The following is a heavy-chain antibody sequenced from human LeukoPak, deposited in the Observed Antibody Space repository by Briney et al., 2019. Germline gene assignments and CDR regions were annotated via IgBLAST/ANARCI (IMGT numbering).Heavy chain of an antibody. V-gene: IGHV1-8*03. D-gene: IGHD2-21*01. Sequence: ASVKVSCKASGYTFTSYDINWVRQATGQGLEWMGWMNPHSGNTGYAQKFQGRVTITMHTSISTAYMELTSLRSEDTAVYYCARDLDSIIHPDWGQGTLVTVSS. CDR1: GYTFTSYD. J-gene: IGHJ4*02. CDR2: MNPHSGNT. CDR3: ARDLDSIIHPD.